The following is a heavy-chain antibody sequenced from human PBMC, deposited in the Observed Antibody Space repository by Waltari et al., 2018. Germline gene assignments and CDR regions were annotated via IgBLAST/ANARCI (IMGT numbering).Heavy chain of an antibody. J-gene: IGHJ3*02. CDR3: TRPTDIAVAAFDI. V-gene: IGHV4-39*01. Sequence: QLQLQESGPGLVKPSETLSLTCTVSGGSISSSSDYWGWIRQPPGKGLEWIGSIYYSGSTYYNPSLKSRVTISVDTSKNQFSLKLSSVTAADTAVYYCTRPTDIAVAAFDIWGQGTMVTVSS. CDR1: GGSISSSSDY. D-gene: IGHD6-19*01. CDR2: IYYSGST.